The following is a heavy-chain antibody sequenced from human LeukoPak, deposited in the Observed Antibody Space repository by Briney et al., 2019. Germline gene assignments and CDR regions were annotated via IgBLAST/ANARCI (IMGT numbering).Heavy chain of an antibody. CDR3: ARAEWELSVGFDY. CDR2: FYYSGST. D-gene: IGHD1-26*01. J-gene: IGHJ4*02. Sequence: RSETLSLTCTVSGGSISSYYWSWIRQPPGKGLEWIGYFYYSGSTNYNPSLKSRVTISVDTSKNQFSLKLSSVTAADTAVYYCARAEWELSVGFDYWGQGTLVTVSS. CDR1: GGSISSYY. V-gene: IGHV4-59*01.